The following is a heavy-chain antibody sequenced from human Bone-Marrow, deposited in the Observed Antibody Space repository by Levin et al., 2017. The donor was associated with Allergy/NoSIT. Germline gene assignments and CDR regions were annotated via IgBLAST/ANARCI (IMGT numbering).Heavy chain of an antibody. CDR2: ISSNGDI. CDR1: GFIFSSFD. J-gene: IGHJ4*02. D-gene: IGHD3-22*01. Sequence: PGGSLRLSCAGSGFIFSSFDFHWVRQPTGKGLEWVSSISSNGDIYYGDSVRGRFTISRDNAKNSVYLQMNNLRAGDTAVYYCARLNFYDGSGYDYWGQGTLVTVSS. V-gene: IGHV3-13*01. CDR3: ARLNFYDGSGYDY.